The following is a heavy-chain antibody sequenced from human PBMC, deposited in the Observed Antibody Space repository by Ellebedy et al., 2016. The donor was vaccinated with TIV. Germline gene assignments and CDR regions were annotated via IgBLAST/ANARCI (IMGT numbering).Heavy chain of an antibody. V-gene: IGHV3-21*01. CDR3: ARVWVPDIVVVPAAADFDY. CDR1: GFTFSSYS. D-gene: IGHD2-2*01. CDR2: ISSSSSYI. J-gene: IGHJ4*02. Sequence: GESLKISXAASGFTFSSYSMNWVRQAPGKGLEWVSSISSSSSYIYYADSVKGRFTISRDNAKNSLYLQMNSLRDEDTAVYYCARVWVPDIVVVPAAADFDYWGQGTLVTVSS.